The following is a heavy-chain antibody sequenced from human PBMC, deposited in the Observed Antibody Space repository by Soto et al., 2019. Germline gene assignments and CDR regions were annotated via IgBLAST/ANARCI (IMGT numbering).Heavy chain of an antibody. Sequence: SETLSLTCTRSVGSLTDYYWSGSRPPPGWGLEWIGYIYYAGTTTYNPSLESRVTISVDTSKNQFSLKLNSVTAADTAVYYCARLGGYYQALDSWGQGTLVTVSS. D-gene: IGHD3-22*01. J-gene: IGHJ4*02. V-gene: IGHV4-59*08. CDR3: ARLGGYYQALDS. CDR1: VGSLTDYY. CDR2: IYYAGTT.